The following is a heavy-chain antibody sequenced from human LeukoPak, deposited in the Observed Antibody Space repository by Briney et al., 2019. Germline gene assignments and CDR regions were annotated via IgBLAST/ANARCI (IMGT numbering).Heavy chain of an antibody. CDR3: ARDVEAARPGWFDP. D-gene: IGHD6-6*01. J-gene: IGHJ5*02. CDR2: ISAYNGDT. V-gene: IGHV1-18*01. CDR1: GYTFSNYD. Sequence: ASVKVSCKASGYTFSNYDINWMRQAPGQGLEWMGWISAYNGDTKSAQKFQGRVTMTTETSTSTAYMELRSLGSDDTAVYYCARDVEAARPGWFDPWGQGTLVSVSS.